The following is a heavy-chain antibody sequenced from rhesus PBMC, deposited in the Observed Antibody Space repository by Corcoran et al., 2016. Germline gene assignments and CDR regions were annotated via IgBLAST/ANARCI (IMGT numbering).Heavy chain of an antibody. J-gene: IGHJ4*01. CDR3: ARFVTMVVSRGIDY. V-gene: IGHV4-127*01. Sequence: QVQLQESGPGLVKPSETLSLTCAVSGYSISSGYGWSWIRQPPGKGREWIGYIGGRSGSTNYNPSLKSRVTISKDTSKNQFSLKRSSVTAADTAVYYCARFVTMVVSRGIDYWGQGVLVTVSS. CDR1: GYSISSGYG. D-gene: IGHD4-4*01. CDR2: IGGRSGST.